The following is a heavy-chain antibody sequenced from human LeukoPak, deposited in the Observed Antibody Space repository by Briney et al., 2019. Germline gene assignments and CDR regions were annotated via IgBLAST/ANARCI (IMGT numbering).Heavy chain of an antibody. Sequence: ASVKVSCKASGYTFTGYYMHWVQQAPGQGLEWMGWINPNSGGTNYAQKSQGRVTMTRDTSISTAYMELSRLRSDDTAVYYCARESRYCSSTSCYLNGMDVWGQGTTVTVSS. CDR1: GYTFTGYY. J-gene: IGHJ6*02. D-gene: IGHD2-2*01. V-gene: IGHV1-2*02. CDR3: ARESRYCSSTSCYLNGMDV. CDR2: INPNSGGT.